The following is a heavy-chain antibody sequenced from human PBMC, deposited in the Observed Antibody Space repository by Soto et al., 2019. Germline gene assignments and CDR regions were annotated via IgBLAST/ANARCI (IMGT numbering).Heavy chain of an antibody. CDR2: ISGSGDGT. Sequence: GGSLRLSCAASGFTFSSFALSWVRQAPGKGLEWVSAISGSGDGTDYAASVKGRFTVSRDNSKNTLYLQMNSLRAEDTAVYYCAGPGYSSQDYWGQGALVTVSS. J-gene: IGHJ4*02. CDR3: AGPGYSSQDY. V-gene: IGHV3-23*01. D-gene: IGHD5-18*01. CDR1: GFTFSSFA.